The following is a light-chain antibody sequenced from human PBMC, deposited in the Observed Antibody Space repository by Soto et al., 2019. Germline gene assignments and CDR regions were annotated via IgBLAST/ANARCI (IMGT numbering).Light chain of an antibody. CDR2: GTS. CDR1: QSVNTN. CDR3: QQYNNWPWT. Sequence: EIVMTQSPATLSVSPGERATLSCRAGQSVNTNLAWYQQKPGQAPRLLIYGTSNRATGIPARFSGSVSGTEFTLTISSLQSEDFAVYHCQQYNNWPWTFGQGPKVEIK. V-gene: IGKV3D-15*01. J-gene: IGKJ1*01.